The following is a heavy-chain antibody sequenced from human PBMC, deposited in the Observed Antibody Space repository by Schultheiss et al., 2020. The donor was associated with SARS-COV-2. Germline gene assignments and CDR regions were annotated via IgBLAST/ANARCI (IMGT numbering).Heavy chain of an antibody. D-gene: IGHD6-19*01. CDR2: ISSSGSTI. CDR1: GFTVSSNY. CDR3: ARGQQWLAKDFDY. Sequence: GGSLRLSCAASGFTVSSNYMSWVRQAPGKGLEWVSYISSSGSTIYYADSVKGRFTISRDNSKDTLYLQMNSMRDEDTAVYYCARGQQWLAKDFDYWGQGTLVTVSS. J-gene: IGHJ4*02. V-gene: IGHV3-48*02.